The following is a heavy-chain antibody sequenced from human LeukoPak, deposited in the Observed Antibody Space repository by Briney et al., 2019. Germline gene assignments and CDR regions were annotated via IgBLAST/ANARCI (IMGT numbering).Heavy chain of an antibody. V-gene: IGHV4-61*05. D-gene: IGHD3-10*01. CDR1: GGSISSSSYY. CDR3: AREHYGSGGFDY. J-gene: IGHJ4*02. Sequence: SETLSLTCTVSGGSISSSSYYWGWIRQPPGKGLEWIGRIYTSGSTNYNPSLKSRVTMSVDTSKNQFSLKLSSVTAADTAVYYCAREHYGSGGFDYWGQGTLVTVSS. CDR2: IYTSGST.